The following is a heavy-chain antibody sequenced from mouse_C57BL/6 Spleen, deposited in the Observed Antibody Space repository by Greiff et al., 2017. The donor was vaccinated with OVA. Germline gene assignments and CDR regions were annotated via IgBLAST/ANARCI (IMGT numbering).Heavy chain of an antibody. CDR1: GYTFTDYE. J-gene: IGHJ4*01. CDR2: IDLETGGT. Sequence: VQLQQSGAELVRPGASVTLSCKASGYTFTDYEMHWVKQTPVHGLEWIGAIDLETGGTAYNQKFKGKAMQNADKSSSTAYRELRSLTSEDSAVYYCTRSDYYGRGYGRNAMDDWGQGTTVTVSS. V-gene: IGHV1-15*01. D-gene: IGHD1-1*01. CDR3: TRSDYYGRGYGRNAMDD.